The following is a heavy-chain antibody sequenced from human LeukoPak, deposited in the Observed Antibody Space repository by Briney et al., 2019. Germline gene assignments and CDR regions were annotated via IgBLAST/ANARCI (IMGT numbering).Heavy chain of an antibody. J-gene: IGHJ4*02. V-gene: IGHV4-59*01. CDR2: IYYSGST. CDR3: ARIRLPFLFDY. Sequence: KPSETLSLTCTVSGGSISSYYWSWIRQPPGKGLEWIGYIYYSGSTNYNPSLKSRLTISVDTSKNQFSLKLSSVTAADTAVYYCARIRLPFLFDYWGQGTLVTVSS. D-gene: IGHD3-10*01. CDR1: GGSISSYY.